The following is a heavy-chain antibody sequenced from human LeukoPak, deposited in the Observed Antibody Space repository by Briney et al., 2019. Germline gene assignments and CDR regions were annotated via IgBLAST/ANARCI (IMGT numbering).Heavy chain of an antibody. CDR1: GFTFSSYG. D-gene: IGHD3-3*01. CDR3: AKPLTPTHYDFLDY. J-gene: IGHJ4*02. Sequence: GGSLRLSCAASGFTFSSYGMHWARQAPGKGLEWVAFIRYDGSNKYYADSVKGRFTISRDNSKKTLYLQMNSLRAEDTAVYYCAKPLTPTHYDFLDYWGRGTLVTVSS. V-gene: IGHV3-30*02. CDR2: IRYDGSNK.